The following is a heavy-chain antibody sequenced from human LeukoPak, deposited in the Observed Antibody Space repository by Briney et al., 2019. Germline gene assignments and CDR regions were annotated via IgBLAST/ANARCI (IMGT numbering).Heavy chain of an antibody. J-gene: IGHJ4*02. Sequence: GRSLRLSCAASGFTFDDYAMHWVRQAPGKGLEWVSGISWNSGSIGYADSVKGRFTISRDNSKNTLYLQTNSLRAEDTAVYYCAKDRLGYCSGGHCSTNVLFDVWGQGTLVTVSS. D-gene: IGHD2-15*01. V-gene: IGHV3-9*01. CDR3: AKDRLGYCSGGHCSTNVLFDV. CDR1: GFTFDDYA. CDR2: ISWNSGSI.